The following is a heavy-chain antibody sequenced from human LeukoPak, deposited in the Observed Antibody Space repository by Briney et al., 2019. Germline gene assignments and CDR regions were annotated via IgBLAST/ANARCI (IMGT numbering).Heavy chain of an antibody. J-gene: IGHJ4*02. CDR3: ARRLSRELDY. CDR1: GGSFSGYY. V-gene: IGHV4-34*01. Sequence: PSETLSLTCAVYGGSFSGYYWSWIRQPPGKGLEWIGEINHSGSTNYNPSLKSRVTISVDTSKNQFSLKLSSVTAADTAVYYCARRLSRELDYWGQGTLVAVSS. CDR2: INHSGST.